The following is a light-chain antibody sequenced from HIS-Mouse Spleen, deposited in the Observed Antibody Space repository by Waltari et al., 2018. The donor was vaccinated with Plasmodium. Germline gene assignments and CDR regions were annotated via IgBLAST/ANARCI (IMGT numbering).Light chain of an antibody. CDR2: EDG. CDR1: ALPKKY. CDR3: YSTDSSGNHRV. Sequence: SYELTQPPSVSVSPGQTARITCSGDALPKKYAYWYQQKSGQAPVLVIYEDGKRPAGIPEGFSGSSSGTMATWTISGAQVEDEADYYCYSTDSSGNHRVFGGGTKLTVL. J-gene: IGLJ3*02. V-gene: IGLV3-10*01.